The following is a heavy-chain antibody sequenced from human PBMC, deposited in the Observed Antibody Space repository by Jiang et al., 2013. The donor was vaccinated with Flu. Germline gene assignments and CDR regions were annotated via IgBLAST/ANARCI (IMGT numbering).Heavy chain of an antibody. CDR2: IWYDSSHK. J-gene: IGHJ4*02. CDR1: GFIFSNSG. D-gene: IGHD3-22*01. CDR3: ARERYYHDSGGYPLGGPWDD. V-gene: IGHV3-33*01. Sequence: VQLVESGGGVVQPGRSLRLSCAASGFIFSNSGMHWVRQAPGKGLEWVAVIWYDSSHKYYVDSVKGRFTVSRDNSNSILYLQMNSLRVEDTAVYFCARERYYHDSGGYPLGGPWDDWGQGSLVTVAS.